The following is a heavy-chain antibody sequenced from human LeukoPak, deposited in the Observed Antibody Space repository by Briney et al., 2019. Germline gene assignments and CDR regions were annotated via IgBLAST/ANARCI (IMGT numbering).Heavy chain of an antibody. CDR2: INHSGST. CDR3: ARKKPIVVVPAAKRTYYMDV. J-gene: IGHJ6*03. D-gene: IGHD2-2*01. CDR1: GGSFSGYY. V-gene: IGHV4-34*01. Sequence: PSETLSLTCAVHGGSFSGYYWSWIRQPPGKGLEWIGEINHSGSTNYNPSLKSRVTISVDTSKNQFSLKLSSVTAADTAVYYCARKKPIVVVPAAKRTYYMDVWGKGTTVTVSS.